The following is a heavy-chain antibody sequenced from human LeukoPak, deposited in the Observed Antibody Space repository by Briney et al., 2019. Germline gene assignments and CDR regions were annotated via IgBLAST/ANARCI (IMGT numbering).Heavy chain of an antibody. CDR1: GGSISSSSYY. CDR2: IYYSGST. V-gene: IGHV4-39*07. D-gene: IGHD6-25*01. CDR3: ARDLHSSGTNDAFVI. Sequence: SETLSLTCTVSGGSISSSSYYWGWIRQPPGKGLEWIGSIYYSGSTYYNPSLKSRVIISVDTSKNQFSLKLSSVTAADTAVYYCARDLHSSGTNDAFVIWGQGTMVTVSS. J-gene: IGHJ3*02.